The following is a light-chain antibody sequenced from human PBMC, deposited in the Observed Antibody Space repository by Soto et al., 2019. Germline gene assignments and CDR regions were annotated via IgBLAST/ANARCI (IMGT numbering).Light chain of an antibody. Sequence: EIVLTQSPGTLSLSPGEGATLSCRASQSVTSSYLAGYQQKPGQAPRLLIYGASSRAIDIPHRFSGSGSGTDFTLTINRLEPEDFAVYYCQQYGSSPRTFGQGTKVEIK. CDR3: QQYGSSPRT. J-gene: IGKJ1*01. V-gene: IGKV3-20*01. CDR1: QSVTSSY. CDR2: GAS.